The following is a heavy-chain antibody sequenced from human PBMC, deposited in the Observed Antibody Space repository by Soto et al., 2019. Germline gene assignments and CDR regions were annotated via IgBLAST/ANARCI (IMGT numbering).Heavy chain of an antibody. J-gene: IGHJ6*03. CDR1: GYTFTSYD. CDR3: ARGGSDYGDYVHYYYYMDV. Sequence: GASVKVSCKASGYTFTSYDINWVRQATGQGLEWMGWMNPNSGNTGYAQKFQGRVTMTRNTSISTAYMEVSSLRSEDTAVYYCARGGSDYGDYVHYYYYMDVWGKGTTVTVSS. D-gene: IGHD4-17*01. V-gene: IGHV1-8*01. CDR2: MNPNSGNT.